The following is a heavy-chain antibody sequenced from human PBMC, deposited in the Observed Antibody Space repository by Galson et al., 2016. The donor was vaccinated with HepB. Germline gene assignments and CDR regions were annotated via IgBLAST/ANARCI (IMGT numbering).Heavy chain of an antibody. CDR1: GFTFSRYG. CDR3: AKDVPKNGYKYPLHY. J-gene: IGHJ4*02. V-gene: IGHV3-30*18. D-gene: IGHD5-24*01. Sequence: SLRLSCAASGFTFSRYGMHWVRQAPGKGLEWVAVISYDGSNKHYADSVKGRFTISRDNSKYTLPLQMNSLIAEDTAVYYCAKDVPKNGYKYPLHYWGQGTLVTVSS. CDR2: ISYDGSNK.